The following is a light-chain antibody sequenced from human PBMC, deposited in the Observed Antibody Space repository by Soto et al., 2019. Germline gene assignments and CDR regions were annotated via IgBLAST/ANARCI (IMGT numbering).Light chain of an antibody. CDR3: CSYAPSSTYV. V-gene: IGLV2-23*01. CDR1: SSDVGTYNL. J-gene: IGLJ1*01. CDR2: EGN. Sequence: QSVLSQPASASGSPGQSITISCTGTSSDVGTYNLVSWYQQYPGKAPKLMIYEGNKRPSGVSNRFSGSKSGNTASLTLSGLQAEDEADYYCCSYAPSSTYVFGTGTKVTVL.